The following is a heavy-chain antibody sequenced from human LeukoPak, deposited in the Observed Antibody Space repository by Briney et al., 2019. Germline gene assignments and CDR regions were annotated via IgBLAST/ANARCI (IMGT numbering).Heavy chain of an antibody. CDR1: GFTFSSYG. CDR2: IWYDGSNK. J-gene: IGHJ4*02. V-gene: IGHV3-33*01. D-gene: IGHD6-19*01. Sequence: PGRSLRLACAASGFTFSSYGMHWVRQAPGKGLEWVAVIWYDGSNKYYADSVKGRFTISRDNSKNTLYLQMNSLRAEDTAVYYCATHALVAGPWYFDYWGQGTLVTVSS. CDR3: ATHALVAGPWYFDY.